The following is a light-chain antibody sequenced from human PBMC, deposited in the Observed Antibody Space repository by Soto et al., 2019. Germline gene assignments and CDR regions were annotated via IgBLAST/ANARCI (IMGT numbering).Light chain of an antibody. J-gene: IGLJ2*01. CDR2: YDD. Sequence: QSVLTQPPSVSAAPRQRVTISCSGSSSNIGNNAVNWYQQLPGKAPKLLIYYDDLLPSGVSDRFSGSKSGTSASLAISGLQSEDEADYYCASWDDSLNGHVVFGGGTQLTVL. CDR3: ASWDDSLNGHVV. V-gene: IGLV1-36*01. CDR1: SSNIGNNA.